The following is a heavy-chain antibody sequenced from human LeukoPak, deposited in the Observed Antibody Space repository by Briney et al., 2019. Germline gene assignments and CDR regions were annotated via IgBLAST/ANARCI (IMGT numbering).Heavy chain of an antibody. CDR3: ARAGIVVVPAALYYYYYYMDV. V-gene: IGHV1-2*02. D-gene: IGHD2-2*01. J-gene: IGHJ6*03. CDR1: GYTLTDYY. CDR2: INPNSGGT. Sequence: ASVKVSCKATGYTLTDYYMHWVRQAPGQGLEWMGWINPNSGGTNYAQKFQGRVTMTRDTSISTAYMELSRLRSDDTAVYYCARAGIVVVPAALYYYYYYMDVWGKGTTVTISS.